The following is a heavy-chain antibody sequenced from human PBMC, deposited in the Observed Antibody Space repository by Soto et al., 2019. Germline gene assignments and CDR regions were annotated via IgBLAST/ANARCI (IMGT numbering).Heavy chain of an antibody. Sequence: SETLSLTCTVSGGSTSSYYWSWIRQPPGKGLEWIGYIYYSGSTNYNPSLKSRVTISVDTSKNQFSLKLSSVTAADTAVYYCERGLYSRNWYDYWGQGTLVTVSS. CDR3: ERGLYSRNWYDY. V-gene: IGHV4-59*01. J-gene: IGHJ4*02. CDR2: IYYSGST. D-gene: IGHD6-13*01. CDR1: GGSTSSYY.